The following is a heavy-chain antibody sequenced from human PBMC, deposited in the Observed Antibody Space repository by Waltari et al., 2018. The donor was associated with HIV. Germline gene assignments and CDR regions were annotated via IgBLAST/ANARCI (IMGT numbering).Heavy chain of an antibody. CDR3: ARQGVVVITPRRDFYYGLDV. V-gene: IGHV4-4*07. D-gene: IGHD3-22*01. CDR2: LYTTGST. J-gene: IGHJ6*02. Sequence: QVQLLESGPGLVKPSETLSLTCTVSGDSISGYYWSWIRQPAGKGLEWIGRLYTTGSTNDNPSLKSRVTMSVDTSKNQFSLTLTSVTAADTAVYYCARQGVVVITPRRDFYYGLDVWGQGTTVAVSS. CDR1: GDSISGYY.